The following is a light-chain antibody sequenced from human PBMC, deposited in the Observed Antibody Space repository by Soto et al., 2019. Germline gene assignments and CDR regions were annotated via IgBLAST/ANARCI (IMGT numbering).Light chain of an antibody. J-gene: IGKJ5*01. V-gene: IGKV1-5*01. CDR2: DAS. CDR3: HSRA. Sequence: DIQMTQAPSTLSASIGARVIITCRASQSISHRLAWYQQKPWGAPKLLIYDASTLESGVPSRFSGSGSETEFTLTISRLQPDDFATYFCHSRAFGQGTRLEIK. CDR1: QSISHR.